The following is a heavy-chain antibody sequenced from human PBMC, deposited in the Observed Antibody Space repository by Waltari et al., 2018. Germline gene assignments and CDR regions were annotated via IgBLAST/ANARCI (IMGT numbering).Heavy chain of an antibody. CDR1: GFTFGDYA. CDR2: ISWNSGNI. Sequence: EVQLVESGGGLVQPGRSLRLSCAASGFTFGDYAMHWGRQAPGKGLEWFSGISWNSGNIGYADSVKGRFTISRDNAKNSLYLQMNSLRTGDTALYYCAKGHSGSYGLDSWGQGTLVTVSP. J-gene: IGHJ4*02. V-gene: IGHV3-9*01. D-gene: IGHD1-26*01. CDR3: AKGHSGSYGLDS.